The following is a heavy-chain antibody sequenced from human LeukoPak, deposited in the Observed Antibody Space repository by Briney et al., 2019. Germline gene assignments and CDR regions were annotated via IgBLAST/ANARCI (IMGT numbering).Heavy chain of an antibody. V-gene: IGHV3-30*04. J-gene: IGHJ1*01. CDR2: ISYDGSNK. Sequence: GGSLRLSCAASGFTFSSYAMHWVRQAPGKGLEWVAVISYDGSNKYYADSVKGRFTISRDNSKNTLYLQMNSLRAEDTAVYYCARDFRVAGPEYFQHWGQGTLVTVSP. CDR3: ARDFRVAGPEYFQH. CDR1: GFTFSSYA. D-gene: IGHD6-19*01.